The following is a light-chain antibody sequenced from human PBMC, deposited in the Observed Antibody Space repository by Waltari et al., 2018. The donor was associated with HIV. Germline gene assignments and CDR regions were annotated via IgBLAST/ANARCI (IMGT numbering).Light chain of an antibody. Sequence: NFMLTQPHSASESPEKTLTISCTRTSTSLASNSVQRFQQRPGTAPTTIPDEDYQRPSGVPDRFSGTLDESSNSASLTISGVKTEDEADYYCQSFDTNNHWVFGGGTRLTVL. CDR1: STSLASNS. J-gene: IGLJ3*02. CDR2: EDY. V-gene: IGLV6-57*03. CDR3: QSFDTNNHWV.